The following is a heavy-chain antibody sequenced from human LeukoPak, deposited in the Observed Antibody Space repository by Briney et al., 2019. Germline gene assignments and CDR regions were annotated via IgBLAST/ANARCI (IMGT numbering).Heavy chain of an antibody. CDR1: GFTFSRNS. CDR3: ASSGVAGLFDY. D-gene: IGHD6-19*01. Sequence: PGGSLRLSCAASGFTFSRNSMNWVRQAPGKGLEWVSSISSSSSYIYYADSVKGRLTISRDNAKNSLYLQMNSLRAEDTAVYYCASSGVAGLFDYWGQGTLLTVSS. CDR2: ISSSSSYI. J-gene: IGHJ4*02. V-gene: IGHV3-21*01.